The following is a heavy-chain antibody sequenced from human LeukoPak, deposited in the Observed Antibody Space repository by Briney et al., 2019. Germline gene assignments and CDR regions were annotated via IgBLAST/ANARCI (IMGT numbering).Heavy chain of an antibody. J-gene: IGHJ6*02. CDR1: GFTFSDYY. V-gene: IGHV3-11*01. CDR2: ISSSGSTI. Sequence: GGSLRLSCAASGFTFSDYYMSWFRQAPGKGLEWVSYISSSGSTIYYADSVKGRFTISRDNAKNSLYLQMNSLRAEDTAVYYCAREGPRDYYYGMDVWGQGTTVTVSS. CDR3: AREGPRDYYYGMDV.